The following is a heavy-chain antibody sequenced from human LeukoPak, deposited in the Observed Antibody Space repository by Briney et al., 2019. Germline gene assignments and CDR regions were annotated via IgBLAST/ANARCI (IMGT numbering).Heavy chain of an antibody. CDR1: GFTFDSYA. J-gene: IGHJ4*02. V-gene: IGHV3-23*01. CDR3: AKGNSARSGSYYGDY. CDR2: ISGSGSST. D-gene: IGHD1-26*01. Sequence: GGSLRLSCAASGFTFDSYAMSWVRQAPGRGLEWVSSISGSGSSTYYADSVKGRFTISRDNSKNTPYLQMDSLRIEDTAEYYCAKGNSARSGSYYGDYWGQGTLVTVSS.